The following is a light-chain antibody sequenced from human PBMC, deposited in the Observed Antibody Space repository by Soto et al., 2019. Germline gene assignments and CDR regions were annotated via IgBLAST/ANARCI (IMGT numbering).Light chain of an antibody. CDR2: EVS. CDR3: SSYTSSSTWV. Sequence: QAVVTQPASVSGSPGQSITISCTGTSSDVGGYDYVSWYQQHPGKAPKVMIYEVSNRPSGVSNRFSASKSGKTASLTISGLQAEDEADYYCSSYTSSSTWVFGGGTQLTVL. J-gene: IGLJ3*02. CDR1: SSDVGGYDY. V-gene: IGLV2-14*01.